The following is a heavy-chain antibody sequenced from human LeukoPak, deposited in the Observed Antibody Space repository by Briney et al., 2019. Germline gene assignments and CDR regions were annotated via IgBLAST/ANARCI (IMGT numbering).Heavy chain of an antibody. CDR2: IYADGRRT. CDR3: VRDGAGFDP. J-gene: IGHJ5*02. CDR1: GHSFSSYW. V-gene: IGHV3-74*01. Sequence: QPGVSLRLPCAASGHSFSSYWMHWVRHAPGKGLVCVSRIYADGRRTDYADSVKGRFTISRDNAKNTLYLHMNSLRAEDTAVYYCVRDGAGFDPWGQGTLVTVSS. D-gene: IGHD3-16*01.